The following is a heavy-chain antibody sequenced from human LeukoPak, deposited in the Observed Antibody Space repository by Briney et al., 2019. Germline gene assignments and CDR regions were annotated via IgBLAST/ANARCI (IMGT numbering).Heavy chain of an antibody. V-gene: IGHV4-4*02. CDR2: IHHSGST. CDR1: GGSIIRNNW. Sequence: SETLSLTCAVSGGSIIRNNWWSWVRQPPGKGLEWIGEIHHSGSTNYNTSLKSRVTISLDKSKNQFSLKLTSVTAADTAMYYCARGDESVGSTSCSVWGQGTRVTVSS. J-gene: IGHJ4*02. D-gene: IGHD2-2*01. CDR3: ARGDESVGSTSCSV.